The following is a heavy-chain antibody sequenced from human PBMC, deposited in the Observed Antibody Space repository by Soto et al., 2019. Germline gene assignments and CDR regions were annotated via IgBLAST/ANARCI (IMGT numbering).Heavy chain of an antibody. CDR1: GFSFNTTGVG. CDR3: AHRAVLCSGGTCYSHPFDS. J-gene: IGHJ4*02. V-gene: IGHV2-5*02. D-gene: IGHD2-15*01. CDR2: IYWDDDK. Sequence: QITLKESGPPLVKPTQTLTLTCTFSGFSFNTTGVGVGWIRQPPGRPLEWLTIIYWDDDKRYSPSLKSRLTITKDTSQDPVVLTLTNMDPVDTGTYFCAHRAVLCSGGTCYSHPFDSWGQGTLVTVSS.